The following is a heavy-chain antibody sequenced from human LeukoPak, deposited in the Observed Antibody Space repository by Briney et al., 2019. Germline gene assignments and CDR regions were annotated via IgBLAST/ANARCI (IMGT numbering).Heavy chain of an antibody. CDR3: VRNLMQFTGLAY. CDR1: GDTFTTSH. J-gene: IGHJ4*02. CDR2: INPSGGST. V-gene: IGHV1-46*01. Sequence: GASVKVSCKASGDTFTTSHMHWVRQAPGQGLEWMGKINPSGGSTTYAQQFQGRVSMTRDLSMSTVYMELSSLRSEDTALYYCVRNLMQFTGLAYWGQGTLVTVSS. D-gene: IGHD2-8*02.